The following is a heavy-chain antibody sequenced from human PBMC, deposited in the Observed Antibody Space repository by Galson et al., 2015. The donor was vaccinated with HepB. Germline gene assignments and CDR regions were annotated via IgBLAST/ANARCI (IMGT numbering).Heavy chain of an antibody. CDR3: AKSFSNRAFDY. CDR2: SSGSGTSP. CDR1: GVTVTTYA. J-gene: IGHJ4*02. Sequence: LRLSCAGAGVTVTTYAMSWGRQGPGKGLDWGAGSSGSGTSPYSADSLQGRFTISRDNSMNALYLQMNSLRVEDTAVYYCAKSFSNRAFDYWGQGTLVTVSS. D-gene: IGHD4-11*01. V-gene: IGHV3-23*01.